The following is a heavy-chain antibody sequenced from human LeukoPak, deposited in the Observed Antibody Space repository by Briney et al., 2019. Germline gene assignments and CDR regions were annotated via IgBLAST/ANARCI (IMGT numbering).Heavy chain of an antibody. J-gene: IGHJ6*02. CDR1: GGSISSSGYY. CDR2: IYTSGST. V-gene: IGHV4-61*02. Sequence: ASETLSLTCTVSGGSISSSGYYWAWIRQPAGKGLEWIGRIYTSGSTNYNPSLKSRVTMSVDTSKNQFSLKLSSVTAADTAVYYCARDVTGNYYYGMDVWGQGTTVTVSS. CDR3: ARDVTGNYYYGMDV. D-gene: IGHD1-14*01.